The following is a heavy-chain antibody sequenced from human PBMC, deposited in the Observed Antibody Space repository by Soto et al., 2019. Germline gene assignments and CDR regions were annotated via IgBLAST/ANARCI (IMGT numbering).Heavy chain of an antibody. Sequence: ASVKVSCKASGYTFTGYYMHWVRQAPGQGLEWMGWINPNSGGTNYAQKFQGRVTMTRDTSISTAYMELSRLRSDDTAVYYCARDPYDFWSGYLLYYYGMDVWGQGTTVTVSS. CDR1: GYTFTGYY. D-gene: IGHD3-3*01. CDR3: ARDPYDFWSGYLLYYYGMDV. V-gene: IGHV1-2*02. J-gene: IGHJ6*02. CDR2: INPNSGGT.